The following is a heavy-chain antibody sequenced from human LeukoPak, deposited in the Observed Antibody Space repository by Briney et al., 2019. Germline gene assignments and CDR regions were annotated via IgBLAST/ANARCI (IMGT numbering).Heavy chain of an antibody. CDR1: GFTFSSYG. J-gene: IGHJ4*02. CDR3: AKASNIVVVPAAILHY. D-gene: IGHD2-2*01. V-gene: IGHV3-23*01. CDR2: ISGSGGST. Sequence: GGSLRLSCAASGFTFSSYGMSWVRQAPGKGLEWVSAISGSGGSTYYADSVKGRFTISRDNSKNTLYLQMNSLRAEDTAVYYCAKASNIVVVPAAILHYWGQGTLVTVSS.